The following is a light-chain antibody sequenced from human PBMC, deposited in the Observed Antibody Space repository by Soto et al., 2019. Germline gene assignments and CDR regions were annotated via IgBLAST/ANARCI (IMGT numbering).Light chain of an antibody. J-gene: IGKJ1*01. V-gene: IGKV1-5*03. CDR2: KAS. Sequence: DLQMTQSPSTLSASVGDRVTITCRASQSISIWLAWYQQKPGKAPKILIYKASSLESGVPSRFSGSGTGTEFTLTISSLQPDDFATYYCQQYSTYTPRTFGQGTKVEIK. CDR3: QQYSTYTPRT. CDR1: QSISIW.